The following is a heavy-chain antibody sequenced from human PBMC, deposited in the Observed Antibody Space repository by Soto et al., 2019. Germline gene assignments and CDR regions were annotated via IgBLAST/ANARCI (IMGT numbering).Heavy chain of an antibody. J-gene: IGHJ4*02. V-gene: IGHV3-33*01. CDR2: IWFDENNK. CDR1: GFTFRTYG. Sequence: GGSLRLSCAASGFTFRTYGMHWVRQAPGKGLEWLALIWFDENNKNYADSVKGRFTISRDNSQNTLYLQMNSLRAEDTAMYYCARDFKKGSYLDYWGQGTLVTVSS. CDR3: ARDFKKGSYLDY. D-gene: IGHD3-10*01.